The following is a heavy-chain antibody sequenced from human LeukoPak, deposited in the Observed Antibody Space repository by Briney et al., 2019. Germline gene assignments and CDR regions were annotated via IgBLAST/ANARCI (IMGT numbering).Heavy chain of an antibody. D-gene: IGHD6-6*01. J-gene: IGHJ4*02. CDR1: GYTFTGYY. CDR3: ARDLGVAVRPFSLYY. CDR2: INPNSGGT. V-gene: IGHV1-2*02. Sequence: ASVKVSCKASGYTFTGYYMHWVRQAPGQGLEWMGWINPNSGGTNYAQKFQGRVAMTRDTSISTAYMELSRLNSDDTAIYYRARDLGVAVRPFSLYYWGQGTLVTVSS.